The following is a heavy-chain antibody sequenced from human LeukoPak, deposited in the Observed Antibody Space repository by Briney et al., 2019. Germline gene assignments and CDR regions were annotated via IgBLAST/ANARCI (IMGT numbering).Heavy chain of an antibody. D-gene: IGHD5-18*01. CDR3: ARVDTAMVSHSDY. Sequence: SETLSLTCTVSGGSISDYYWGWIRQPPGKGLEWIGSIYHSGSNYYNPSLKSRVTISVDTSKNQFSLKLSSVTAADTAVYYCARVDTAMVSHSDYWGQGTLVTVSS. CDR2: IYHSGSN. CDR1: GGSISDYY. J-gene: IGHJ4*02. V-gene: IGHV4-38-2*02.